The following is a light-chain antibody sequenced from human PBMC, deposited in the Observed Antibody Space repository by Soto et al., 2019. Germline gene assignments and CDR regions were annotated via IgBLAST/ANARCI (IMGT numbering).Light chain of an antibody. CDR2: EVS. V-gene: IGLV2-14*01. Sequence: QSALTQPASVSGSPGQSITISCTGTSSDVGGYKYVSWYQQHPDKAPKLIIFEVSNRPSGISSRFSGSKSGNTASLTISGLHAEDEADSYCASYTSSSTSVIFGRGTKVTVL. CDR3: ASYTSSSTSVI. J-gene: IGLJ2*01. CDR1: SSDVGGYKY.